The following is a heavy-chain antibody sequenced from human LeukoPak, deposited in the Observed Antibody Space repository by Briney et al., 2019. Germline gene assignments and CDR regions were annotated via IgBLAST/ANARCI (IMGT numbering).Heavy chain of an antibody. V-gene: IGHV6-1*01. CDR2: TYYRSKWYN. CDR1: GDLVSSYCAA. Sequence: SQTLSLICAICGDLVSSYCAAWNWIPQSPSRGLERLGRTYYRSKWYNEYAVSSESRITINPDTSKNQFSLQLNAVTPEDTAVYYCARERVAPDGAPNATDDYYDSSGREYDFDYWGQGTLVTVSS. CDR3: ARERVAPDGAPNATDDYYDSSGREYDFDY. J-gene: IGHJ4*02. D-gene: IGHD3-22*01.